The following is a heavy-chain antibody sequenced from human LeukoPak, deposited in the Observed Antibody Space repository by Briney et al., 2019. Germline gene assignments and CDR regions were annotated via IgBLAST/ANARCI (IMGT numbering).Heavy chain of an antibody. CDR3: ARVLRRVGVIPLGY. CDR2: ISYDGSNK. D-gene: IGHD3-10*01. Sequence: PGGSLRLSCAASGFTFSSYAMHWVRQAPGKGLEWVAVISYDGSNKYYADSVKGRFTISRDNSMNTLYLQMNSLRAEDTAVYYCARVLRRVGVIPLGYWGQGTLVTVSS. J-gene: IGHJ4*02. CDR1: GFTFSSYA. V-gene: IGHV3-30-3*01.